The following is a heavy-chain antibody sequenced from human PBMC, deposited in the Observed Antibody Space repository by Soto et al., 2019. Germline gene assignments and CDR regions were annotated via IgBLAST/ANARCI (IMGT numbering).Heavy chain of an antibody. D-gene: IGHD2-8*01. CDR3: AKGHTNENGHYSYYGMDV. Sequence: PGGSLRLSCVASGFTFSNYGIILFRQSPLKGLEWVASISGAGGRIYNEDSVKGRFTISRDNSKNSVYLQVNSLRADDTAVYYCAKGHTNENGHYSYYGMDVWGQGTTVTVS. V-gene: IGHV3-23*01. CDR2: ISGAGGRI. J-gene: IGHJ6*02. CDR1: GFTFSNYG.